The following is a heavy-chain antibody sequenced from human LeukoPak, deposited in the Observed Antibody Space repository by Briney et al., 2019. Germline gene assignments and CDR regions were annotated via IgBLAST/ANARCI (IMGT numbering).Heavy chain of an antibody. CDR1: VRSISIYY. J-gene: IGHJ5*02. Sequence: SETLSLTCTVCVRSISIYYWNWIRQPPGKGLEWIGYIHYSGSTNHNPSLKSRVTMSVDTSKNQFSLRLSSVTAADTAVYYCARRSVQNSGYDTGNWFDPWGQGTLVTVSS. V-gene: IGHV4-59*08. CDR3: ARRSVQNSGYDTGNWFDP. CDR2: IHYSGST. D-gene: IGHD5-12*01.